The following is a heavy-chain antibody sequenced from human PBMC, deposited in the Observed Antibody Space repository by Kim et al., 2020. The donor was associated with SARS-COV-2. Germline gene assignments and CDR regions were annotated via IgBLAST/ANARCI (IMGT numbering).Heavy chain of an antibody. CDR1: GFTFSTYV. Sequence: GGSLRLSCAASGFTFSTYVIHWVRQAPGKGLEWVALLSYDGNNKYYADSVKGRFTISRDNSKNTLSLQMNSLRTEDTALYYCARERGPFSSGRAFDYWGQGTLVTVSS. D-gene: IGHD6-19*01. V-gene: IGHV3-30-3*01. CDR3: ARERGPFSSGRAFDY. CDR2: LSYDGNNK. J-gene: IGHJ4*02.